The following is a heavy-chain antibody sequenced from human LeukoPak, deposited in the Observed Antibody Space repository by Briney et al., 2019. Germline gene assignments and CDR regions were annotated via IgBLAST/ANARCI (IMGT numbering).Heavy chain of an antibody. V-gene: IGHV4-59*08. Sequence: PSETLSLTCTVSGGSISSHYWNWIRQPPGKGLEWIGYISYSGSTNYNPSLKSRVTISVDTSKNQFSLKLSSVTAADTAVYYCARHVGGYDFANWFDPWGQGTLVTVSS. CDR1: GGSISSHY. J-gene: IGHJ5*02. CDR2: ISYSGST. CDR3: ARHVGGYDFANWFDP. D-gene: IGHD5-12*01.